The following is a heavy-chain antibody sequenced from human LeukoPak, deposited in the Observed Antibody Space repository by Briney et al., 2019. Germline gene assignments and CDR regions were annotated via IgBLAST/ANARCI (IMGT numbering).Heavy chain of an antibody. D-gene: IGHD1-26*01. CDR3: ARPQIVGATYDAFDI. CDR2: ISSSSSTI. Sequence: TGGSLRLSCAASGFTFSSYNMNWVRQAPGKGLEWISYISSSSSTIYYADSVKGRFTISRDNAKNSLYLQMNSLRAEDTAVYYCARPQIVGATYDAFDIWGQGTMVTVSS. V-gene: IGHV3-48*01. J-gene: IGHJ3*02. CDR1: GFTFSSYN.